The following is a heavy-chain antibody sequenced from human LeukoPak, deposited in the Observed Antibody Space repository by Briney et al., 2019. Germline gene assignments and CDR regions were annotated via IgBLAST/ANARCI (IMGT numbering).Heavy chain of an antibody. V-gene: IGHV3-30*04. J-gene: IGHJ4*02. CDR2: ISYNGGKK. CDR3: AKDIYSSGSYSPFDY. CDR1: GFSFSSYA. Sequence: GRSLRLSCAASGFSFSSYAIHWVRQAPGKGLEWVALISYNGGKKDYADSVKGRFTIDRDNSKNSLYLQMNSLRAEDTALYYCAKDIYSSGSYSPFDYWGQGTLVTVSS. D-gene: IGHD3-10*01.